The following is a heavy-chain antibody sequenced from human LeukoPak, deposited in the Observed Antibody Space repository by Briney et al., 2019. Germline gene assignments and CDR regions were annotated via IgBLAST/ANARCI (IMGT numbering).Heavy chain of an antibody. CDR2: IKQDGSEK. Sequence: GGSLRLSCAASGFTFSSYWMSWVRQAPGKGLEWVANIKQDGSEKYCVDSVKGRFTISRDNAKNSLYLQMNSLRAEDTAVYYCARDRVLKSSSSNMDVWGKGTTVTVSS. CDR3: ARDRVLKSSSSNMDV. D-gene: IGHD6-13*01. J-gene: IGHJ6*03. CDR1: GFTFSSYW. V-gene: IGHV3-7*01.